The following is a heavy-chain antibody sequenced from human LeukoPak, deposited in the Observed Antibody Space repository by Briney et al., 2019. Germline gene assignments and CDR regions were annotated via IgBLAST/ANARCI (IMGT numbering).Heavy chain of an antibody. Sequence: PSETLSLTCTVSGGSISSGGYYWSWIRQPPGKGLEWIGYIYHSGSTYYNPSLKSRVTISVDTSKNQFSLRLNSLDPEDTAVYYCARVGGGSDPYYAMDVWGQGTTVTVSS. D-gene: IGHD2-15*01. J-gene: IGHJ6*02. CDR1: GGSISSGGYY. CDR3: ARVGGGSDPYYAMDV. CDR2: IYHSGST. V-gene: IGHV4-30-2*05.